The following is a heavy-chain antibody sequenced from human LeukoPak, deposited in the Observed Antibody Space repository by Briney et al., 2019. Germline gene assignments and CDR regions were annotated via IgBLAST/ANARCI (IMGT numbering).Heavy chain of an antibody. CDR3: ARRRYYYDSSGPEHFDI. CDR1: GGTFSSYA. V-gene: IGHV1-69*01. Sequence: SVNVSCKASGGTFSSYAISRVRQAPGQGLEWMGGIIPIFGTANYAQKFQGRVTITADESTSTAYMELSSLRSEDTAVYYCARRRYYYDSSGPEHFDIWGQGTMVTVSS. D-gene: IGHD3-22*01. CDR2: IIPIFGTA. J-gene: IGHJ3*02.